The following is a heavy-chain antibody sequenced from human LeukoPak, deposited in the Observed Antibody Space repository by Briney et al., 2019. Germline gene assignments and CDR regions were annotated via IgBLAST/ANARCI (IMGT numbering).Heavy chain of an antibody. CDR2: INPNSGGT. CDR1: GYTFTGYY. V-gene: IGHV1-2*02. Sequence: ASVKVSCKASGYTFTGYYMHWVRQAPGQGLEWMGWINPNSGGTYYAQKFQGRVTMTSDTSISTAYMELSRLRSDNTAVYYCARASDYSNYVINWFDPWGQGTLVTVSS. CDR3: ARASDYSNYVINWFDP. D-gene: IGHD4-11*01. J-gene: IGHJ5*02.